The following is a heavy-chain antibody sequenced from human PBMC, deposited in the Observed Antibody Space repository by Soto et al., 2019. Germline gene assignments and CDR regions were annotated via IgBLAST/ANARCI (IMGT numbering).Heavy chain of an antibody. CDR3: ARGQDIVVVIAIYAFDI. V-gene: IGHV4-39*01. CDR1: GGSISSSSYY. D-gene: IGHD2-21*01. Sequence: SETLSLTCTVSGGSISSSSYYWGWIRQPPGKGLEWIGSIYYSGSTYYSPSLKSRVTISVDTSKNQFSLKLSSVTAADTAVYYCARGQDIVVVIAIYAFDIWGQGTMVTVSS. CDR2: IYYSGST. J-gene: IGHJ3*02.